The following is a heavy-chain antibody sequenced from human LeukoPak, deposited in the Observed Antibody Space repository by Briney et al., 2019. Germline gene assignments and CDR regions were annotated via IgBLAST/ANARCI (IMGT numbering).Heavy chain of an antibody. V-gene: IGHV1-8*01. CDR1: GYTFTSYD. CDR3: ARVARFGLRFLGY. CDR2: MNPNSGNT. Sequence: ASVKLSCKASGYTFTSYDINWVRHATGQGLEWMGWMNPNSGNTGYAQKFQGRVTMTRNTSISTAYMELSSLRSEDTAVYYCARVARFGLRFLGYWGQGTLVTVSS. D-gene: IGHD4-17*01. J-gene: IGHJ4*02.